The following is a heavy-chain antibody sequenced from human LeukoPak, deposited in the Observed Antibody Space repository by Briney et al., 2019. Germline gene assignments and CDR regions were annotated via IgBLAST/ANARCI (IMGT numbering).Heavy chain of an antibody. CDR1: GCSISSYY. CDR3: ARVVASTSIDS. CDR2: IHTSGST. J-gene: IGHJ4*02. D-gene: IGHD2-15*01. V-gene: IGHV4-4*07. Sequence: SETLSLTCTVSGCSISSYYWSWIRQPAGKGLEWVGRIHTSGSTNYTPPLKSRVTMSVDTSKNHFSLKLSSVTAADTAIYYCARVVASTSIDSWGQGTLVTVSS.